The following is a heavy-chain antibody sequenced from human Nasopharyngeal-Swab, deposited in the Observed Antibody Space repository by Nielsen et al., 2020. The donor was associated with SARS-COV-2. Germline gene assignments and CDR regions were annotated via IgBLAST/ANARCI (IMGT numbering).Heavy chain of an antibody. V-gene: IGHV4-31*03. CDR1: GGSISSGGYY. Sequence: SETLSLTCTVSGGSISSGGYYWSWIRQHPGKGLEWIGYIYYSGSTYYNPSLKSRVTISVDTSKNQFSLKLSSVTAADTAVYYCARSDSSGWYYFDYWGRGTLVTVSS. D-gene: IGHD6-19*01. J-gene: IGHJ4*02. CDR3: ARSDSSGWYYFDY. CDR2: IYYSGST.